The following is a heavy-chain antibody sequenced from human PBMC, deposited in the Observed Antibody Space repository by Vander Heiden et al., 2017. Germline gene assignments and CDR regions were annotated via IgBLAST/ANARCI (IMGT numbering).Heavy chain of an antibody. CDR2: VDYSGTT. Sequence: QPQHQEWGPGLVKPSETLSLTCHVSVVDSVWRRSYYWGWIRQPPGKGLEWIGNVDYSGTTYYNPSLRSRLSISLDTSKSQLSLKLTSVTATDAAVYFCVRPSEDAYNFDFWRQGTLVTVSS. D-gene: IGHD1-1*01. J-gene: IGHJ4*02. V-gene: IGHV4-39*01. CDR3: VRPSEDAYNFDF. CDR1: VVDSVWRRSYY.